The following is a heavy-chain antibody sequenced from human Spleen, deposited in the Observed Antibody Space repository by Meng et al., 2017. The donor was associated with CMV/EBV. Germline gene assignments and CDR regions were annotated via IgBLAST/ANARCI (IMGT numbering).Heavy chain of an antibody. J-gene: IGHJ5*02. V-gene: IGHV4-4*07. D-gene: IGHD3-16*01. CDR3: ARDFGAVWFDP. CDR1: GGSISSYY. CDR2: IYTSRST. Sequence: VQLQEPCPGLVNPSQPLSLTCTVSGGSISSYYWSSFRQPAGKGLEWIGRIYTSRSTNYNPSLKSRVTMSVDTSKNQFSLKLSSVTAADTAVYYCARDFGAVWFDPWGQGTLVTVSS.